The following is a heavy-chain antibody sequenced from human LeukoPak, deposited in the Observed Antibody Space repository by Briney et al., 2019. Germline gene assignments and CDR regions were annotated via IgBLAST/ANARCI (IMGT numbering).Heavy chain of an antibody. Sequence: ASVKVSCKASGYTFTSHYMDWVRQAPGQGLEWMGIINPSGGSTSYAQKFQGRVTMTRDTSTSTVYMELSSLRSEDTAVYYCARARSKLGLGVYDAFDIWGQGTMVTVSS. V-gene: IGHV1-46*01. CDR3: ARARSKLGLGVYDAFDI. CDR1: GYTFTSHY. CDR2: INPSGGST. J-gene: IGHJ3*02. D-gene: IGHD7-27*01.